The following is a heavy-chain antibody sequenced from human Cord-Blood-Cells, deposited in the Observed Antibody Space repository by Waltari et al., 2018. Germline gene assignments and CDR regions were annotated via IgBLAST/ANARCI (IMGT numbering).Heavy chain of an antibody. CDR3: AAGIAVAVWYFDL. Sequence: QLQLQESGPGLVQPSETLSLTCTAPGGSISSSSYYWGGLRQPPGKGLEWIGSIYYSGSTYYNPSRKSRVTISVDTSKNQFSLKLSSVTAADTAVYYCAAGIAVAVWYFDLWGRGTLVTVSS. CDR1: GGSISSSSYY. D-gene: IGHD6-19*01. J-gene: IGHJ2*01. CDR2: IYYSGST. V-gene: IGHV4-39*01.